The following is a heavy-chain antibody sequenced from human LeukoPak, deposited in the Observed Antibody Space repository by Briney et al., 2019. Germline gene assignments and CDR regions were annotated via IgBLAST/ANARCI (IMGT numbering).Heavy chain of an antibody. D-gene: IGHD1-26*01. CDR1: GVSISSGDYY. CDR2: IYYSGST. J-gene: IGHJ3*02. V-gene: IGHV4-30-4*08. Sequence: PSETLSLTCTVSGVSISSGDYYWSWIRQPPGKGLEWIGYIYYSGSTYYNPSLKSRVTISVDTSKNQFSLKLSSVTAADTAVYYCARGWELLRENAFDIWGQGTMVTVSS. CDR3: ARGWELLRENAFDI.